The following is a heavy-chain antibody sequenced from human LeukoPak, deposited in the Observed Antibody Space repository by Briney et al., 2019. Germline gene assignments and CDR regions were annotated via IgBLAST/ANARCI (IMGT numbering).Heavy chain of an antibody. D-gene: IGHD4-17*01. CDR1: GGSISSYY. CDR3: ARDSPMTTVTIDYYYMDV. CDR2: IYYSGST. J-gene: IGHJ6*03. Sequence: PSETLSLTCTVSGGSISSYYWSWIRQPPGKGLEWIGYIYYSGSTNYYPSLKTPVTISVYTSNNQFSLKLSSVTAADTAVYYCARDSPMTTVTIDYYYMDVWGKGTTVTVSS. V-gene: IGHV4-59*01.